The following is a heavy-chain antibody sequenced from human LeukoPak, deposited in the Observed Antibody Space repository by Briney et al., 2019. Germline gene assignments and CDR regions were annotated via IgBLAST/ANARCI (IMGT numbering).Heavy chain of an antibody. Sequence: TGGSLRLSCAASGFTFRSYWMTWVRQAPGKGLEWVANINQDGSEKYYVDSVKGRFTFSRDNSKNSLYLQMNSLRAEDTALYYCAKGQLYYDILTGAFDFDYWGQGTLVTVSS. J-gene: IGHJ4*02. CDR1: GFTFRSYW. V-gene: IGHV3-7*03. CDR3: AKGQLYYDILTGAFDFDY. CDR2: INQDGSEK. D-gene: IGHD3-9*01.